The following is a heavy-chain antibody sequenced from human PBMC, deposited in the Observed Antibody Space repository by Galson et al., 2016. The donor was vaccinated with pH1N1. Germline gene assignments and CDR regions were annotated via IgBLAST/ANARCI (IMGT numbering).Heavy chain of an antibody. CDR1: GFTFSAYW. D-gene: IGHD4-23*01. V-gene: IGHV3-74*01. Sequence: SLRLSCAASGFTFSAYWMHWVRQAPGKGLVWVSRVYTDGGRTGYADSVRGRFTISRDNAKNTLYQQMSSLRAEDTAVYYCARGDYVGYFVDQWGQGTLVAVSS. J-gene: IGHJ4*02. CDR3: ARGDYVGYFVDQ. CDR2: VYTDGGRT.